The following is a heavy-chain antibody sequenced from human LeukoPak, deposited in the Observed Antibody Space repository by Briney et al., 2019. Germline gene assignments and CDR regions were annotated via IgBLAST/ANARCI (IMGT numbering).Heavy chain of an antibody. CDR1: GYTFTSYA. D-gene: IGHD3-10*01. V-gene: IGHV1-3*01. CDR3: AREPPLLWFGEGDGMDV. Sequence: ASVKVSCKASGYTFTSYAMHWVRQAPGQRLEWMGWINAGNGNTKYSQKFQGRVTITRDTSASTAYMELSSLRSEDTAVYYCAREPPLLWFGEGDGMDVWGKGTTVTVSS. J-gene: IGHJ6*04. CDR2: INAGNGNT.